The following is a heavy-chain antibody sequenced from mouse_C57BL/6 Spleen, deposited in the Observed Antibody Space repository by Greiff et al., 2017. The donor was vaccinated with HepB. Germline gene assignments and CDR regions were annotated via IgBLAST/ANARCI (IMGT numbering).Heavy chain of an antibody. Sequence: VQLQQSGPELVKPGASVKISCKASGYAFSSSWMNWVKQRPGKGLEWIGRIYPGDGDTNYNGKFKGKATLTADKSSSTAYMQLSSLTSEDSALYFCARVGGLYAMDYWGQGTSVTVSS. CDR2: IYPGDGDT. V-gene: IGHV1-82*01. CDR3: ARVGGLYAMDY. J-gene: IGHJ4*01. CDR1: GYAFSSSW.